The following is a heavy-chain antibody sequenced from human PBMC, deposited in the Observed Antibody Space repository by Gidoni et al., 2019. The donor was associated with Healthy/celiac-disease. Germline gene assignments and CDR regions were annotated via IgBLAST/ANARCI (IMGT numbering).Heavy chain of an antibody. V-gene: IGHV4-59*01. CDR1: DGSIRMYY. Sequence: QVQLQESGPGLVKPSETLSLTCTVSDGSIRMYYWRWIREPPGKGLEWIGYIYYSGSTNYNPSLKSRVTISVDTSKNQFSLKLSSVTAADTAVYYCARVRVSNIAAAPRGRYYYYYGMDVWGQGTTVTVSS. CDR3: ARVRVSNIAAAPRGRYYYYYGMDV. J-gene: IGHJ6*02. D-gene: IGHD6-13*01. CDR2: IYYSGST.